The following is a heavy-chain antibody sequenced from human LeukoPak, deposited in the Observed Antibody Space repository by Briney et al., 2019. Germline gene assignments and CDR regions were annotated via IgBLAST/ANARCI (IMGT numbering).Heavy chain of an antibody. CDR1: GGSISRDY. D-gene: IGHD3-10*01. CDR3: ARQAGSFTTFYF. Sequence: PSETLSLTCSVSGGSISRDYWTWIRQPPGTGPEWIGYMSYSGNTEYNPSLKRRVTILLDTTKNQFSLKLSSVTAADTAIYYCARQAGSFTTFYFWGQGILVTVSS. J-gene: IGHJ4*02. CDR2: MSYSGNT. V-gene: IGHV4-59*08.